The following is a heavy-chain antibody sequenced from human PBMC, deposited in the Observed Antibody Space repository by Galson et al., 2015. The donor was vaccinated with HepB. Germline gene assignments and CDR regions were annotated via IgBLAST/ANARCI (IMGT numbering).Heavy chain of an antibody. J-gene: IGHJ4*02. Sequence: SLRLSCAASGFTFSSYAMSWVRQAPGKGLEWVAIISYDGSNKYYADSVKGRFTISRDNSKNTLYLQMNSLRNEETAVYNCARAKYQMSLWGYWGQGTLVTVSS. CDR2: ISYDGSNK. CDR3: ARAKYQMSLWGY. CDR1: GFTFSSYA. D-gene: IGHD2-21*01. V-gene: IGHV3-30-3*01.